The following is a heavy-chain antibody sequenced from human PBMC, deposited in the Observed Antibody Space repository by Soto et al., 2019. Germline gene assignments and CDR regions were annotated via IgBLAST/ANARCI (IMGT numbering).Heavy chain of an antibody. D-gene: IGHD3-10*02. Sequence: QVQLVESGGGVVQPGTSLRLSCAASGFTFKTHAMHWVRQAPGKGLEWMAVIAYDGNEKFYADSVKGRFTISRDNSKNALYLQINTQRKEDTAMYYCGKDAGDYVPYFYGMDVWGQGTTVTVSS. V-gene: IGHV3-30*18. CDR1: GFTFKTHA. CDR2: IAYDGNEK. CDR3: GKDAGDYVPYFYGMDV. J-gene: IGHJ6*02.